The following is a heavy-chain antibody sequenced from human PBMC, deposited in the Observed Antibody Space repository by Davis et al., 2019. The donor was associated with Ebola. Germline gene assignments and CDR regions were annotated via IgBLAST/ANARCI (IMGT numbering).Heavy chain of an antibody. CDR2: IYYSGST. J-gene: IGHJ4*02. CDR3: AREEGYCSGGSCYSGPFDY. Sequence: MPSETLSLTCTVSGGSISSSSYYWGWIRQPPGKGLEWIGSIYYSGSTYYNPSLKSRVTISVDTSKNQFSLKLSSVTAADTAVYYCAREEGYCSGGSCYSGPFDYWGQGTLVTVSS. D-gene: IGHD2-15*01. V-gene: IGHV4-39*02. CDR1: GGSISSSSYY.